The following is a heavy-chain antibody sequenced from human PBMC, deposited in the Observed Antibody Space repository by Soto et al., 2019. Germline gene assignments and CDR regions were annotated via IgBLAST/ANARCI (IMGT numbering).Heavy chain of an antibody. J-gene: IGHJ4*02. V-gene: IGHV3-30-3*01. Sequence: QVQLEESGGGVVHPGGSLRVSCAASGFTFSGYAMHWVRQAPGKGLEWVAFISYDGSLKYYADSVKGRFTTSRDNSQNTLYLQMNSLRPEDTAVYYCARDVPLGHWGQGALVTVSS. D-gene: IGHD3-16*01. CDR3: ARDVPLGH. CDR2: ISYDGSLK. CDR1: GFTFSGYA.